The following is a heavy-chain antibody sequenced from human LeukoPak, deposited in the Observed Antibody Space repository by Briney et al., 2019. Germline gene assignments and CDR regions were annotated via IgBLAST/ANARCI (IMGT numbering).Heavy chain of an antibody. V-gene: IGHV3-23*01. CDR1: GFTFSSYA. J-gene: IGHJ4*02. CDR3: AKAEGTFGGVIDPLDY. CDR2: ISGSGGST. Sequence: GGSLRLSCAASGFTFSSYAMSWVRQAPGKGLEWVSAISGSGGSTYYADSVKGRFTISRDNSKNTLYLQMNSLRAEDTAVYNCAKAEGTFGGVIDPLDYWGQGTLVTVSS. D-gene: IGHD3-16*02.